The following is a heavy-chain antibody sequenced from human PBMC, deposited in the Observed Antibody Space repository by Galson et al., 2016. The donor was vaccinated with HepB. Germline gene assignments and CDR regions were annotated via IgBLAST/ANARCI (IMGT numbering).Heavy chain of an antibody. CDR3: ARTTVSKGFDY. CDR1: GFSLSTSGVA. Sequence: PALVKPTQTLTLTCTFSGFSLSTSGVAVGWIRQPPGKALEWLALIYWDDDKRYSPSLKTRLTLTKDTSKNQVVLTMTNMDPVDTATYYCARTTVSKGFDYGGKGALVTVSS. D-gene: IGHD4-17*01. J-gene: IGHJ4*02. V-gene: IGHV2-5*02. CDR2: IYWDDDK.